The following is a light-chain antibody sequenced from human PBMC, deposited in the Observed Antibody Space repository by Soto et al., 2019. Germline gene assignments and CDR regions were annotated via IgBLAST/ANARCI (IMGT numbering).Light chain of an antibody. CDR3: QDFYDHPHS. V-gene: IGKV1-5*01. CDR1: QSISSW. J-gene: IGKJ3*01. CDR2: DAS. Sequence: DIMMSQSPSTLSASVGESVTITCLASQSISSWLAWYQQKPGKAPKLLIYDASSLESGVPSRFSGSGSGTNFTLTICSLQPEDFAPYYCQDFYDHPHSLGAGTKVDIK.